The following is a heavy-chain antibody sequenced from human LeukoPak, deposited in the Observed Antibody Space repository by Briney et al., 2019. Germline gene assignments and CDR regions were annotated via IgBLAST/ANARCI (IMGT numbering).Heavy chain of an antibody. Sequence: PGGSLRLSCAASGFTFDDYAMHWVRQAPGKGLEWVSGISWNSGSIGYADSVKGRFTISRDNAKNSLYLQMNSLRAEDTAVYYCARPPGLSSIKNSGYFQHWGQGTLVTVSS. D-gene: IGHD2/OR15-2a*01. V-gene: IGHV3-9*01. CDR2: ISWNSGSI. CDR1: GFTFDDYA. J-gene: IGHJ1*01. CDR3: ARPPGLSSIKNSGYFQH.